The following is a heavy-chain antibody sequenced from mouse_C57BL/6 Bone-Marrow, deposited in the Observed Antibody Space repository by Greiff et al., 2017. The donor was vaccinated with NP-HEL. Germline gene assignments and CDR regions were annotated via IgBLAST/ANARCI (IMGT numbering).Heavy chain of an antibody. Sequence: QVQLQQSGAELARPGASVKLSCKASGYTFTSYGISWVKQRTGQGLEWIGEIYPRSGNTYYNEQFKGKATLTADKSSSTAYMELRSLTSEDSAVYFCARWGLRRDWYFDVWGTGTTVTVSS. J-gene: IGHJ1*03. V-gene: IGHV1-81*01. CDR2: IYPRSGNT. CDR3: ARWGLRRDWYFDV. CDR1: GYTFTSYG. D-gene: IGHD2-4*01.